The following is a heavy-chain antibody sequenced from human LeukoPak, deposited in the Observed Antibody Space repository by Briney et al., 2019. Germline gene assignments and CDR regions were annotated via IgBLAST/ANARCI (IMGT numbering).Heavy chain of an antibody. CDR3: AREGRGYSGYGPHGYFDY. CDR1: GGTFSSYT. J-gene: IGHJ4*02. Sequence: SVKVSCKASGGTFSSYTISWVRQAPGQGLEWMGGIIPIFGTANYAQKFQGRVTITADESTSTAYMELSSLRSEDTAVYYCAREGRGYSGYGPHGYFDYWGQGTLVTVSS. V-gene: IGHV1-69*13. CDR2: IIPIFGTA. D-gene: IGHD5-12*01.